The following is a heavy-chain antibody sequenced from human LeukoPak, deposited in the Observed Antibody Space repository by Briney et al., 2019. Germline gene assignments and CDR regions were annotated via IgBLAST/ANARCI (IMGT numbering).Heavy chain of an antibody. CDR2: IYYSGST. J-gene: IGHJ3*02. D-gene: IGHD2-2*01. CDR3: ARRNVVVPSTMARAFDI. V-gene: IGHV4-59*01. Sequence: SETLSLTCTVSGGSISSYFWSWIRQPPGKGLEWIGHIYYSGSTNYNPSLKSRVTVSVDTSKNQFSLKLSSVTAADTAVYYCARRNVVVPSTMARAFDIWGQGTMVTVSS. CDR1: GGSISSYF.